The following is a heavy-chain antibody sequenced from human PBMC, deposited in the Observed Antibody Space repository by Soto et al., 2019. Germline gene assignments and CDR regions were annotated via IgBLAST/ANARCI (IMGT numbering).Heavy chain of an antibody. CDR1: GASISGYY. J-gene: IGHJ5*02. D-gene: IGHD1-1*01. V-gene: IGHV4-4*07. CDR2: IYATGTT. CDR3: VRDGTKTLRDWFDP. Sequence: SETLSLTCTVSGASISGYYWSWIRKSAGKGLEWIGRIYATGTTDYNPSLKSRVMMSVDTSKNQFSLKLRSVTAADTAVYYCVRDGTKTLRDWFDPWGQGISVTVSS.